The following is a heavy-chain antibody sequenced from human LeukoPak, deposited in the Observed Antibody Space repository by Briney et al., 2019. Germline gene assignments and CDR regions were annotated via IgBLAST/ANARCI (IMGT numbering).Heavy chain of an antibody. Sequence: SETLSLTCAVSGGSISSSNWWSWVRQPPGKGLEWIGSIYHSGSTYYNPSPKSRVTISVDTSKNQFSLKLSSVTAADTAVYYCARNMYYYYYMDVWGKGATVTVSS. CDR3: ARNMYYYYYMDV. CDR2: IYHSGST. CDR1: GGSISSSNW. V-gene: IGHV4-4*02. J-gene: IGHJ6*03.